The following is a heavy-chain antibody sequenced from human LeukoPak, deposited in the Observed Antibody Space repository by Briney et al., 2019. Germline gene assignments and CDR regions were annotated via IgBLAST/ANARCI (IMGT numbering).Heavy chain of an antibody. CDR1: GGSFSGYY. V-gene: IGHV4-34*01. D-gene: IGHD3-9*01. J-gene: IGHJ4*02. CDR2: INHSGST. Sequence: PSETLSLTCAVYGGSFSGYYWSWIRQPPGKGLEWIGEINHSGSTNYNPSLKSRVTISVDTSKNQFSLKLSSVTAADTAVYYCAREPPRLRYFDWLYHFDYWGQGTLVTVSS. CDR3: AREPPRLRYFDWLYHFDY.